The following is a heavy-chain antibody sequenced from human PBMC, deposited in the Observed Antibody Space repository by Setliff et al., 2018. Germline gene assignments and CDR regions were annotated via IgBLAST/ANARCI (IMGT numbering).Heavy chain of an antibody. J-gene: IGHJ3*02. CDR1: GFSFSGSA. V-gene: IGHV3-73*01. CDR3: TFARDGYDVFYI. Sequence: GGSLRLSCAASGFSFSGSAVYWVRQASVKGLEWIGRIRGRTDNYATAYAASVRGRFTISRDDSKNTVYLQMNSLKTEDTAVYYCTFARDGYDVFYIWGQVTMVTVSS. D-gene: IGHD5-18*01. CDR2: IRGRTDNYAT.